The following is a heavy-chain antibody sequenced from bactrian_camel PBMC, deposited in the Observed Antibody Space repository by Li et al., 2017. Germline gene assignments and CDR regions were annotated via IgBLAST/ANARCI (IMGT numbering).Heavy chain of an antibody. CDR2: LGGSDSE. D-gene: IGHD5*01. J-gene: IGHJ4*01. CDR3: AAHKHCLSWFSSGRAYNY. CDR1: GLQYSRYC. V-gene: IGHV3S55*01. Sequence: VQLVESGGGPVQAGGSLRLSCAYSGLQYSRYCLGWFRQAPGKEREGVAVLGGSDSEIYAESVKGRFTISKDNAKKILYLQMNGLKSEDTAMYYCAAHKHCLSWFSSGRAYNYWGQGTQVTVS.